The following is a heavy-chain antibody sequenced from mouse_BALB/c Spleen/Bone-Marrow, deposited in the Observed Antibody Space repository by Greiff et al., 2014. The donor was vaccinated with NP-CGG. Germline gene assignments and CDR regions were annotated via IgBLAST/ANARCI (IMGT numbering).Heavy chain of an antibody. CDR2: IYPSYSYS. D-gene: IGHD2-14*01. CDR3: TRRDRYDYYGVDH. V-gene: IGHV1-69*02. J-gene: IGHJ4*01. Sequence: QVQLQQSGAELVRPGASVKVSCKASGYTFTNYWINWVRQRPGQGLEWIGNIYPSYSYSNYNQKFKDKATLTVDKSSSTAYMQLSSPTSEDSAVYYCTRRDRYDYYGVDHWGQGISVTVSS. CDR1: GYTFTNYW.